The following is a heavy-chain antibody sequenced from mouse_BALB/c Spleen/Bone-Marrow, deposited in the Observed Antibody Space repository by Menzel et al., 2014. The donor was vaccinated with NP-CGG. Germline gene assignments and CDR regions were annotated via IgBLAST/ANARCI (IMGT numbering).Heavy chain of an antibody. CDR2: INPSTGYT. D-gene: IGHD2-1*01. J-gene: IGHJ4*01. Sequence: QVHVKQSGAELAKPGASVKMSCKASGYTFTSYWMHWVKQRPGQGLEWIGYINPSTGYTEYNQKFKDKATLTADKSSSTAYMQLSSLTSEDSAVYYCARGNYEAMDYWGQGTSVTVPS. CDR1: GYTFTSYW. V-gene: IGHV1-7*01. CDR3: ARGNYEAMDY.